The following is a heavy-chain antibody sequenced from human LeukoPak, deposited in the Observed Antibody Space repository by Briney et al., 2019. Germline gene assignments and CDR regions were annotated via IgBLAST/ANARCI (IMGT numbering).Heavy chain of an antibody. D-gene: IGHD6-13*01. J-gene: IGHJ5*02. Sequence: GESLKISCKGSGYSFTSYWIGWVRQMPGKGLEWMGIIYPGDSDTRYSPSFQGQATISADKSISTAYLQWSSLKASDTTMYYCARAAADLSSWNWFDPWGQGTLVTVSS. CDR2: IYPGDSDT. CDR3: ARAAADLSSWNWFDP. V-gene: IGHV5-51*01. CDR1: GYSFTSYW.